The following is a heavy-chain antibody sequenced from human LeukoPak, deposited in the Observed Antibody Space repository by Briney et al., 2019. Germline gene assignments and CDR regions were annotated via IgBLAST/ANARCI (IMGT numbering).Heavy chain of an antibody. V-gene: IGHV3-21*01. Sequence: GGSLRLSCAAPGFTFSSYSMNWVRQAPGKGLEWVSSISSSSSYIYYADSVKGRFTISRDNAKNSLYLQMNSLRAEDTAVYYCARDPVREEFDYWGQGTLVTVSP. CDR3: ARDPVREEFDY. D-gene: IGHD1-1*01. J-gene: IGHJ4*02. CDR1: GFTFSSYS. CDR2: ISSSSSYI.